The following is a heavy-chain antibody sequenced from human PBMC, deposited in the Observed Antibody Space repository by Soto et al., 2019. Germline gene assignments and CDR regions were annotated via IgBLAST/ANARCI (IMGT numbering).Heavy chain of an antibody. CDR1: GFTFSSYW. Sequence: EVQLVESGGDLVQPGGSLRLSCAASGFTFSSYWMHWVRQVPGKGLEWVARINGDGSITSHADSVTGRFTMSRDNAKDTLDLQMRSLRAEDTGVYYCARAETTKYDSSGYGYWGQGVRVIVSS. J-gene: IGHJ1*01. CDR3: ARAETTKYDSSGYGY. D-gene: IGHD3-22*01. CDR2: INGDGSIT. V-gene: IGHV3-74*03.